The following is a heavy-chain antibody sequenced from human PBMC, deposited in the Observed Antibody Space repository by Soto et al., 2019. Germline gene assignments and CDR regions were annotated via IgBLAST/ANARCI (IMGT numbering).Heavy chain of an antibody. Sequence: DVQLVESGGTLVQPGGSLRLSCAASGFSFSDYDMHWVRQATGKGLEWVSGIGIAGDTYYSGSVKGRFTISRENAKNSLYLQMNRLRAGDPAVYYCARDRHGMDVWGQGTTVTVSS. CDR3: ARDRHGMDV. J-gene: IGHJ6*02. V-gene: IGHV3-13*01. CDR2: IGIAGDT. CDR1: GFSFSDYD.